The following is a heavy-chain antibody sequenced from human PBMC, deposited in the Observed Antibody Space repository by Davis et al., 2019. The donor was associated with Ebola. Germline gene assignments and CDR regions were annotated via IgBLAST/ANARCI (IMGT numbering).Heavy chain of an antibody. CDR2: IYYSGST. CDR1: GGSISSSNW. CDR3: ARQSIAARYYGMDV. V-gene: IGHV4-4*02. J-gene: IGHJ6*02. D-gene: IGHD6-6*01. Sequence: MPSETLSLTCAVSGGSISSSNWWSWVRQPPGKGLEWIGEIYYSGSTYYNPSLKSRVTISVDTSKNQFSLKLSSVTAADTAVYYCARQSIAARYYGMDVWGQGTTVTVSS.